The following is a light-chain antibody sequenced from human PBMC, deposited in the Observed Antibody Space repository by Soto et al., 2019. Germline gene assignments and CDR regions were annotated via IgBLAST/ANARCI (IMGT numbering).Light chain of an antibody. V-gene: IGKV3-20*01. CDR3: QQYMSSVT. J-gene: IGKJ1*01. CDR1: QSVDTTF. CDR2: GAS. Sequence: EIVLTQSPGSLSLSPGQRATLSCRASQSVDTTFFAWYQKKPGQAPRLLTQGASKRATGIPDRFSGSGSGTDFTLIISRLEPEDFAVYYCQQYMSSVTFGQGTKVEIK.